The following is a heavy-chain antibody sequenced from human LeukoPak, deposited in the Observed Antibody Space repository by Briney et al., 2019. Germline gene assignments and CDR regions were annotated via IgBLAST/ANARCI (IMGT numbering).Heavy chain of an antibody. D-gene: IGHD6-13*01. CDR1: GDSITTSY. CDR2: IYYPGST. Sequence: PSETLSLTCSVSGDSITTSYWTWIRQSPGKGLEWIGYIYYPGSTLSNPSLKSRLSLSLHTSKNQFSLKLLSVTAADTATYYCAREVGIAARSRYYYYYYMDVWGKGTTVTVSS. V-gene: IGHV4-59*01. J-gene: IGHJ6*03. CDR3: AREVGIAARSRYYYYYYMDV.